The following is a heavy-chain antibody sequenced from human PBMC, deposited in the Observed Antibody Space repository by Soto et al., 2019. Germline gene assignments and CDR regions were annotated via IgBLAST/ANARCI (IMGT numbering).Heavy chain of an antibody. Sequence: QVQLVESGGGVVQPGRSLRLSCAASGFTFSSYAMHWVRQAPGKGLEWVAVISYDGSNKYYADSVKGRFTISRDNSKNTLYLQMNSLRAEDTAVYYCARDGRGYYDFWSGYYAYGMDVWGQGTTVTVSS. CDR3: ARDGRGYYDFWSGYYAYGMDV. V-gene: IGHV3-30-3*01. CDR2: ISYDGSNK. CDR1: GFTFSSYA. D-gene: IGHD3-3*01. J-gene: IGHJ6*02.